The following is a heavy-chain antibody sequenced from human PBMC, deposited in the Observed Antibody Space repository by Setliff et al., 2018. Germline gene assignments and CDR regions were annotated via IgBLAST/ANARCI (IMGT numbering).Heavy chain of an antibody. CDR2: ISYSGIT. CDR1: GASVSSHY. Sequence: SETLSLTCNVSGASVSSHYWDWIRQPPGKGLEWIGFISYSGITTYNVPLKSRVSISVDTSKNKLSLTLSSVTAADTAVYYCVREGYSEYFQDWGRGTLVTVSS. D-gene: IGHD1-1*01. CDR3: VREGYSEYFQD. V-gene: IGHV4-59*02. J-gene: IGHJ1*01.